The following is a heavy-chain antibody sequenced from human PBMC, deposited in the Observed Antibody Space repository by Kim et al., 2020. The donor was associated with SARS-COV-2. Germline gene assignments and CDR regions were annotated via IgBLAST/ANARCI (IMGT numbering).Heavy chain of an antibody. J-gene: IGHJ3*02. V-gene: IGHV3-7*01. CDR2: IKQDGSEK. Sequence: GGSLRLSCAASGFTFSSYWMSWVRQAPGKGLEWVANIKQDGSEKYYVDSVKGRFTISRDNAKNSLYLQMNSLRAEDTAVYYCARDNTDIVLMVYASDAFDICGQGTMVTVSS. D-gene: IGHD2-8*01. CDR3: ARDNTDIVLMVYASDAFDI. CDR1: GFTFSSYW.